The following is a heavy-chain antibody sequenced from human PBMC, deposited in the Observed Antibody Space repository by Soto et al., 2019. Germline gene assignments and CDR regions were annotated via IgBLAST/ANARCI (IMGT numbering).Heavy chain of an antibody. J-gene: IGHJ4*02. V-gene: IGHV1-69*13. D-gene: IGHD3-22*01. CDR2: IIPIFGTA. Sequence: ASVKVSCKASGGTFSSYAISWVRQAPGQGLEWMGGIIPIFGTANYAQKFQGRVTITADESTSTAYMELSSLRSEDTAVYYCSSGHYYDSSGYPSGLGYFDYWGQGTMVTVYS. CDR3: SSGHYYDSSGYPSGLGYFDY. CDR1: GGTFSSYA.